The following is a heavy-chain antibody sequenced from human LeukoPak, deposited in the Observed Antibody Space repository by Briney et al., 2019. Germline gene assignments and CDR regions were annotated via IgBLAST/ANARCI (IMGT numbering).Heavy chain of an antibody. D-gene: IGHD2-15*01. J-gene: IGHJ4*02. Sequence: GGSLRLSCAASGFTFSSFAMNWVRQSPGKGLEWVSTVSGSDSTYYADSVKGRFTISRDNSKNTLFLQMNSLRAEDTAVYFCAKLKSGSGPFDYWGQGALVTVSS. V-gene: IGHV3-23*01. CDR3: AKLKSGSGPFDY. CDR1: GFTFSSFA. CDR2: VSGSDST.